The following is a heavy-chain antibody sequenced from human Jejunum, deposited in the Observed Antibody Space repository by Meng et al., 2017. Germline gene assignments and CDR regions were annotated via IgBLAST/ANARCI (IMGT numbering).Heavy chain of an antibody. V-gene: IGHV3-48*03. CDR1: GFTFSSYE. CDR3: ARKEPWRENSEVRAFDI. D-gene: IGHD4-23*01. Sequence: GESLKISCVASGFTFSSYEMNWVRQPPGKGLEWVSYISASGTDTYYADSVKGRFTISRDNARNSLYLQMNSLRAEYTALYYCARKEPWRENSEVRAFDIWGQGTMVTVSS. J-gene: IGHJ3*02. CDR2: ISASGTDT.